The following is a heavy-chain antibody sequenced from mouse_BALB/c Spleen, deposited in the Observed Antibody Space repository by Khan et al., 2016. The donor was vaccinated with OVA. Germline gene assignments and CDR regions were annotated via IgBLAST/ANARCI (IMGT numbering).Heavy chain of an antibody. Sequence: QVQLKESGPGLVAPSQSLSITCTVSGFSLTSYGVHWVRQPPGKGLEWLGVIWTGGSTNYNSALMSRLSIRKDNSKSPVFLKMNSLQTDDTAMYYCARYYGNYGWYFDVWGAGTTVTVSS. J-gene: IGHJ1*01. CDR1: GFSLTSYG. CDR3: ARYYGNYGWYFDV. V-gene: IGHV2-9*02. CDR2: IWTGGST. D-gene: IGHD2-1*01.